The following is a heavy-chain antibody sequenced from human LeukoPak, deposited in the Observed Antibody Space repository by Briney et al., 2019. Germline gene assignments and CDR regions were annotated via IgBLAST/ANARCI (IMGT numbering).Heavy chain of an antibody. CDR3: ARGVTGTSRVRPYFDY. CDR2: ISDSGSYT. J-gene: IGHJ4*02. D-gene: IGHD1-7*01. CDR1: GFTFSDYY. Sequence: GGSLRLSCAASGFTFSDYYMSWIRQAPGKGLEWVSYISDSGSYTNYADSVKGRFTISRDNAKNSLYLQMNSLRAEDTAVYYCARGVTGTSRVRPYFDYWGQGTLVTVSS. V-gene: IGHV3-11*06.